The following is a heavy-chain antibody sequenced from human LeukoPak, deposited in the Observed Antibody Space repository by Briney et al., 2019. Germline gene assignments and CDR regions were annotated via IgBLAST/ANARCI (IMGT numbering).Heavy chain of an antibody. V-gene: IGHV3-7*01. CDR2: IKHDGGEK. CDR3: VMMKGSFSFNY. D-gene: IGHD1-26*01. Sequence: PGGALRLSCAASGFTFSSYWMSWVRQAPGKGLEWVANIKHDGGEKYYVDSVKGRFTISRDNAKNSLYLQMNSLRAEDTAVYYCVMMKGSFSFNYWAQGTLVTVSS. CDR1: GFTFSSYW. J-gene: IGHJ4*02.